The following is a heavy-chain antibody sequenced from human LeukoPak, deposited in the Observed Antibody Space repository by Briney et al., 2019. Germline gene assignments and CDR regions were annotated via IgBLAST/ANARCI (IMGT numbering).Heavy chain of an antibody. Sequence: ASVKFSCKPSGYTFTSYGISWVRQAPGQGLEGMGWISAYDGNTNYAQKLQGTVTITTDTITSTAYMWLRSLRSDNTALYYCARAAPRYDILTGYTPSDGGGQGSLVTVSS. CDR3: ARAAPRYDILTGYTPSDG. J-gene: IGHJ4*01. V-gene: IGHV1-18*01. CDR2: ISAYDGNT. CDR1: GYTFTSYG. D-gene: IGHD3-9*01.